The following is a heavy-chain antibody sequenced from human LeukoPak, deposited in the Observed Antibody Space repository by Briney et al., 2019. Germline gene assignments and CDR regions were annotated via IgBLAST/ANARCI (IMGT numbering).Heavy chain of an antibody. V-gene: IGHV5-51*01. CDR2: IYPGDSDT. J-gene: IGHJ5*02. D-gene: IGHD1-26*01. CDR1: GYSFTSYW. CDR3: ARLSSVGATTVGWFDP. Sequence: GESLKISCTGSGYSFTSYWIGWVRQMPGKGLERMGIIYPGDSDTRYSPSFQGQVTISADKSISTAYLQWSSLKASDTAMYYCARLSSVGATTVGWFDPWGQGTLVTVSS.